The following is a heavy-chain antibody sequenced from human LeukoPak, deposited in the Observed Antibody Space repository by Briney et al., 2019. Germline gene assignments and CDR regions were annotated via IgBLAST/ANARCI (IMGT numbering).Heavy chain of an antibody. J-gene: IGHJ4*02. D-gene: IGHD6-13*01. CDR2: IYYSGST. V-gene: IGHV4-39*07. Sequence: PSETLSLTCTVSGGSISSSSYYWGWIRQPPGKGLEWIGSIYYSGSTYYNPSLKSRVTISVDTSKNQFSLKLSSVTAADTAVYYCAREAYSSSWYAWGYWGQGTLVTVSS. CDR1: GGSISSSSYY. CDR3: AREAYSSSWYAWGY.